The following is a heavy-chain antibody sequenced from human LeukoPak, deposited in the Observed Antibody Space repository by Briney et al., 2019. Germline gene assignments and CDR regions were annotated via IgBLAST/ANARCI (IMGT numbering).Heavy chain of an antibody. CDR3: AKDGGGYYPSYYYYMDV. Sequence: GGSLRLSCAASGFTFSSYAMSWVRQAPGKGLEWVSAISGSGGSTYYADSVKGRFTISRDNSKNTLYLQMNSLRAEDTAVYYCAKDGGGYYPSYYYYMDVWGKGTTVTTSS. V-gene: IGHV3-23*01. J-gene: IGHJ6*03. CDR2: ISGSGGST. CDR1: GFTFSSYA. D-gene: IGHD3-22*01.